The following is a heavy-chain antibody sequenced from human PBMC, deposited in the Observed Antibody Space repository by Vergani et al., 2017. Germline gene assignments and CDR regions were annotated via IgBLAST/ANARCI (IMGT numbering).Heavy chain of an antibody. V-gene: IGHV3-66*02. Sequence: ELQLVESGGGLVQPGGSLRLSCAASGSTVSGNYITWVRQAPGRGLGWVSQIYSGNETYSANSVKGRVTISRDTSKNTLHLQINNLRVEDTAVYYCARWNYYGSGTYVDPWGQEPWSPSPQ. J-gene: IGHJ5*02. D-gene: IGHD3-10*01. CDR1: GSTVSGNY. CDR3: ARWNYYGSGTYVDP. CDR2: IYSGNET.